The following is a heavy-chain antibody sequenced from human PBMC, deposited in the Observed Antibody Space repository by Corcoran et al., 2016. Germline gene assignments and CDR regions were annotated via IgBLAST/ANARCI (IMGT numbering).Heavy chain of an antibody. Sequence: QVQLVQSGAEVKKPGASVKVSCKASGYTFSSSGISWVRQAPGQGLEWMGWISTYTGNTNYVQKFQGRVTMTTDTSTSTAYMELRSLRYEDTAIYYCANDCTTISCPSLFDYWGQGTLVTVAS. CDR3: ANDCTTISCPSLFDY. D-gene: IGHD2-8*01. CDR2: ISTYTGNT. J-gene: IGHJ4*02. V-gene: IGHV1-18*01. CDR1: GYTFSSSG.